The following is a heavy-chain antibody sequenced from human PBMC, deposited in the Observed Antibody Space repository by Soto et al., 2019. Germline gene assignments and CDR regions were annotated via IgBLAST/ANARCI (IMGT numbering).Heavy chain of an antibody. CDR1: GFTFSYYW. Sequence: EVQLVESGGGLVRPGGSLRLSCAASGFTFSYYWMHWVRQAPVKGLVWVSRINSDGTSTTYADSVKGRFTISRDNAKNTLYLQMNSLRAEDTAVYYCARDKAAAGIFDYWGQGTLVTVSS. CDR3: ARDKAAAGIFDY. D-gene: IGHD6-13*01. CDR2: INSDGTST. V-gene: IGHV3-74*01. J-gene: IGHJ4*02.